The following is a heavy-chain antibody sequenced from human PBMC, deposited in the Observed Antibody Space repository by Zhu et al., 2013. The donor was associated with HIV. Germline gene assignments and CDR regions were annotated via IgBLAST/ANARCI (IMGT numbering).Heavy chain of an antibody. V-gene: IGHV1-2*02. CDR1: GYTFTGYY. J-gene: IGHJ3*02. Sequence: VQVVQSGAEVKKPGASVKVSCKASGYTFTGYYLHWVRQAPGQGLEWMGWINPKSGGTNYAQKFQGRVTMTRDTSISTAYMALSRLRSDDTAVYYCARDRRDIVLMLYGGAPYDGFDIWGQGTMVTVSS. D-gene: IGHD2-8*01. CDR2: INPKSGGT. CDR3: ARDRRDIVLMLYGGAPYDGFDI.